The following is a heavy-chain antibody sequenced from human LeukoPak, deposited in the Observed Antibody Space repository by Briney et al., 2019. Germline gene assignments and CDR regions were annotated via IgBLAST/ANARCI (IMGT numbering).Heavy chain of an antibody. Sequence: GASVKVSCKASGGTFSSYAISWVRQATGQGLEWMGWMNPNSGNTGYAQKFQGRVTMTRNTSISTAYMELSSLRSEDTAVYYCARATPVGRRRWLQPFDYWGQGTLVTVSS. CDR3: ARATPVGRRRWLQPFDY. D-gene: IGHD5-24*01. CDR2: MNPNSGNT. CDR1: GGTFSSYA. J-gene: IGHJ4*02. V-gene: IGHV1-8*02.